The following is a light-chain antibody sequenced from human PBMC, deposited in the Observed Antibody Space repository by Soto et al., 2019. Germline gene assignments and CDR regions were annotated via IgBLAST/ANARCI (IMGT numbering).Light chain of an antibody. CDR1: NIGCKS. CDR3: QVWDSTTDHRV. CDR2: DDS. J-gene: IGLJ3*02. V-gene: IGLV3-21*02. Sequence: SYELTQPPSVSVAPGQTARINCGGNNIGCKSVHWYQQKPGQAPVLVVYDDSDRPSGIPARFSGSNSGNTATLTISGVEAGDEADYYCQVWDSTTDHRVFGGGTKLTVL.